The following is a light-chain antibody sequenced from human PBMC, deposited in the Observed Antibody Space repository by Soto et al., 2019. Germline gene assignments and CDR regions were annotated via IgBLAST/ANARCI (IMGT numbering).Light chain of an antibody. CDR1: QSVSSY. V-gene: IGKV3-11*01. CDR3: QQRSNWPAVT. Sequence: EIVLTQSPATLSLSPGERATLSCRASQSVSSYLAGYQQKPGQAPRLLIYDASNRATGIPAGFSGSGSGTDFTLTISSLEPEDFAVYFCQQRSNWPAVTFGQGTRLEIK. CDR2: DAS. J-gene: IGKJ5*01.